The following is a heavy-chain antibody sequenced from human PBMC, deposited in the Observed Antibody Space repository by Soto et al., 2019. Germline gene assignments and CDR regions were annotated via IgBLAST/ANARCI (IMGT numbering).Heavy chain of an antibody. D-gene: IGHD3-22*01. V-gene: IGHV4-4*02. CDR3: ARGYPHYYDSSGYHNWFDP. CDR1: GGTVASSHW. Sequence: SETLSLTCGVSGGTVASSHWWSWVRQSPGRGLEWIGNVYHTGDTNFNPSLQSRVTFSVDKSNNQFSLRLTSVTAADTAVYFCARGYPHYYDSSGYHNWFDPWGQGTLVT. CDR2: VYHTGDT. J-gene: IGHJ5*02.